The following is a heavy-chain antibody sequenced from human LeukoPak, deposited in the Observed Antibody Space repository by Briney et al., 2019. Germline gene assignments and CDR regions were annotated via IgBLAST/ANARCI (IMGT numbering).Heavy chain of an antibody. V-gene: IGHV4-61*02. D-gene: IGHD2-21*02. J-gene: IGHJ4*02. CDR3: ARSRYCGGDCYASYFDY. CDR1: GGSISSGSYY. CDR2: IYTSGST. Sequence: SETLSLTCTVSGGSISSGSYYWSWIRQPAGKGLEWIGRIYTSGSTNYNPSLKSRVTISVATSKNQFSLKLSSVTAADTAVYYCARSRYCGGDCYASYFDYWGQGTLVTVSS.